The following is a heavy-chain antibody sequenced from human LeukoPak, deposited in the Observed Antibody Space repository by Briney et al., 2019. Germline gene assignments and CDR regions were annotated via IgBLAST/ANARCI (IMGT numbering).Heavy chain of an antibody. D-gene: IGHD3-10*01. Sequence: GGSLRLSCAASGFTFSDYYMSWIRQAPGKGLEWVSYISSSGSTIYYADSVKGRFTISRDNAKNSLYLQMNSLRVEDTAVYYCARAQLYDYNYYYMDVWGKGTTVTVSS. J-gene: IGHJ6*03. CDR2: ISSSGSTI. CDR1: GFTFSDYY. CDR3: ARAQLYDYNYYYMDV. V-gene: IGHV3-11*04.